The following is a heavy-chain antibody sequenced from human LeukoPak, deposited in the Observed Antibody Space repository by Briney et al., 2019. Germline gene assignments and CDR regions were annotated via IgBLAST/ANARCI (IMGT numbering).Heavy chain of an antibody. CDR2: IYHSGSI. Sequence: PSGTLSLTCAVSGGSISSNYWWSWVRQPPGKGLEWIGEIYHSGSINYNPSLKSRVTISVDKSKNQFSLKLSSVTAADTAMYSCARERFCSDYPCYSIFDYWGQGTLVTVS. J-gene: IGHJ4*02. D-gene: IGHD3-3*01. V-gene: IGHV4-4*02. CDR1: GGSISSNYW. CDR3: ARERFCSDYPCYSIFDY.